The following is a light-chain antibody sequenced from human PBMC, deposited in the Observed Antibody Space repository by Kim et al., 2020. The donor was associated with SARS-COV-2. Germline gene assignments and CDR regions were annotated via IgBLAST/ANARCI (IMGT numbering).Light chain of an antibody. CDR3: CSYAGSYTNYA. Sequence: QSVTISCTGTSSDVGGYNYVSWYQQHPGKAPKLMIYDVSKRPSGVPDRFSGSKSGNTASLTISGLQAEDEADYYCCSYAGSYTNYAFGTGTKVTVL. CDR2: DVS. CDR1: SSDVGGYNY. V-gene: IGLV2-11*01. J-gene: IGLJ1*01.